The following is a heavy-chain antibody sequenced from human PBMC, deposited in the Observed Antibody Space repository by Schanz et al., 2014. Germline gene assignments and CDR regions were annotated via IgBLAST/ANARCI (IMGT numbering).Heavy chain of an antibody. V-gene: IGHV1-69*04. D-gene: IGHD4-17*01. CDR2: IIPPLRQT. J-gene: IGHJ4*02. CDR1: GATFNSYA. Sequence: QVRLVQSGAEVKKPGSSVQVSCKSSGATFNSYAFGWVRQAPGQGFEWVGSIIPPLRQTRYAQKFEERVIITADTSTTTVYMDLASLTSDDTAVYFCARIIDGDYLYWGQGTLVTVSS. CDR3: ARIIDGDYLY.